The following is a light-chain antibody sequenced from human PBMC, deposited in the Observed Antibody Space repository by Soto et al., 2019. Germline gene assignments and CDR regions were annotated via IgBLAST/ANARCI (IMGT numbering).Light chain of an antibody. J-gene: IGKJ3*01. V-gene: IGKV1-27*01. CDR2: AAS. Sequence: DIQMTQSPTSLSASVGDRVTITCRASQGISNFVAWYQQKPGKAPKLLIYAASTLKSGVPSRFSGSGSGTDFTLTINSLQPEDVATYSCQKYSSVPVFGPGTKVEIK. CDR3: QKYSSVPV. CDR1: QGISNF.